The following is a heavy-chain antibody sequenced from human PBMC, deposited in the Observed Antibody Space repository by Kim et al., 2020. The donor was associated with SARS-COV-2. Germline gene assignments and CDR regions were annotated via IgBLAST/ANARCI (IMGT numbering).Heavy chain of an antibody. D-gene: IGHD6-13*01. V-gene: IGHV4-39*01. CDR2: IYYSGST. CDR3: ARHSSSWYTDY. J-gene: IGHJ4*02. CDR1: GGSISSSSYY. Sequence: SETLSLTCTVSGGSISSSSYYWGWIRQPPGKGLEWIGSIYYSGSTYYNPSLKSRVTISVDTSKNQFSLKLSSVTAADTAVYYCARHSSSWYTDYWGQGTL.